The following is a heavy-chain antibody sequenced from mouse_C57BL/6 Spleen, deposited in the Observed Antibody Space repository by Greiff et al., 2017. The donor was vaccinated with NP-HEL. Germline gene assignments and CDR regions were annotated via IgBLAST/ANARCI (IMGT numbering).Heavy chain of an antibody. CDR3: ARHTTVVATDWYFDV. V-gene: IGHV1-80*01. J-gene: IGHJ1*03. CDR1: GYAFSSYW. Sequence: QVQLQQSGAELVKPGASVKISCKASGYAFSSYWMNWVKQRPGKGLEWIGQIYPGDGDTNYNGKFKGKATLTADKSSSTAYMQLSSLTSEDSAVYFCARHTTVVATDWYFDVWGTGTTVTVSS. CDR2: IYPGDGDT. D-gene: IGHD1-1*01.